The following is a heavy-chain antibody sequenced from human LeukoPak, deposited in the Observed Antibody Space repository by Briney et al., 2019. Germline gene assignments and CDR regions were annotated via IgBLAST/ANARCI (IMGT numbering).Heavy chain of an antibody. V-gene: IGHV4-59*11. CDR2: INYSGNT. CDR3: AREGRQDYVYFDY. D-gene: IGHD4-17*01. J-gene: IGHJ4*02. Sequence: SETLSLTCTVFGDSISSHYWSWIRQPPGKGLEWIGYINYSGNTDYNPSLKSRVTISVDTSKNQFSLRLSSVTAADTAVYYCAREGRQDYVYFDYWRQGTLVTVSS. CDR1: GDSISSHY.